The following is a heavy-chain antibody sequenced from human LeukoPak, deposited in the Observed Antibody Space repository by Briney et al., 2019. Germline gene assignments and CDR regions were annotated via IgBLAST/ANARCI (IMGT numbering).Heavy chain of an antibody. CDR2: ISGSGGAT. CDR3: AKRLTETNYNGMDV. V-gene: IGHV3-23*01. D-gene: IGHD2-8*01. J-gene: IGHJ6*02. Sequence: GGSLRLSCAASGLTFHYYGLDWVRQAPGKGLEWVAGISGSGGATDYADFAKGRFTIFRDNSKNTLYLQMNTLSAEDTAIYYCAKRLTETNYNGMDVWGQGTTVTVSS. CDR1: GLTFHYYG.